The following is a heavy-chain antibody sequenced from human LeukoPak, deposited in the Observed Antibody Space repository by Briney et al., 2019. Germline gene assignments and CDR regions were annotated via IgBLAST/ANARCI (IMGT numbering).Heavy chain of an antibody. D-gene: IGHD5-12*01. V-gene: IGHV3-30*02. J-gene: IGHJ4*02. Sequence: GGSLRLSCAAPGFTFSSYGMHWVRQAPGKGLEWVAFIRYDGSNKYYADSVKGRFTISRDNSKNTLYLQMHSLRAEDTAVYYCAKDERDIVATLGYWGQGTLVTVSS. CDR2: IRYDGSNK. CDR3: AKDERDIVATLGY. CDR1: GFTFSSYG.